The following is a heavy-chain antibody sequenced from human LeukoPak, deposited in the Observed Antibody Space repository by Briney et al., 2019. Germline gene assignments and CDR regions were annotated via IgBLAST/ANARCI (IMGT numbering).Heavy chain of an antibody. V-gene: IGHV1-69*05. J-gene: IGHJ4*02. CDR1: GGTFSSDA. CDR3: ATQTTSSFLGEYYFDY. Sequence: GASVKVSCKASGGTFSSDAFGWVRQAPGQGLEWMRAIIPFFGVANYAPKFQGRVTITTDESTGTAYMELSSLSSDDTAVYYCATQTTSSFLGEYYFDYWGQGTLVTVSS. CDR2: IIPFFGVA. D-gene: IGHD1-7*01.